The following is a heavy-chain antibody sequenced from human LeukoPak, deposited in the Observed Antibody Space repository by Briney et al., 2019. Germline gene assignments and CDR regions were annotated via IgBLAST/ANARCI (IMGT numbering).Heavy chain of an antibody. J-gene: IGHJ3*01. CDR2: IYPGDSGP. D-gene: IGHD1-26*01. Sequence: GESLKISSKVSGYSFTSYCICWARQMPGKGLEWMGIIYPGDSGPTYSPSFQGQVTISVDKSINTAYLQWSSLQASDTAMYYCGMSGDRVPLQDDVFDVWGQGTMVTVST. V-gene: IGHV5-51*01. CDR3: GMSGDRVPLQDDVFDV. CDR1: GYSFTSYC.